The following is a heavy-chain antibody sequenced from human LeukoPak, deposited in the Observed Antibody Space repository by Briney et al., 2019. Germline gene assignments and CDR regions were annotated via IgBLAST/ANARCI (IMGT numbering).Heavy chain of an antibody. J-gene: IGHJ4*02. V-gene: IGHV4-61*01. CDR2: IYYSGST. D-gene: IGHD6-19*01. CDR1: GGSISSSSYY. CDR3: ARVGWYSSGWYYFDY. Sequence: SETLSLTCTVSGGSISSSSYYWSWIRQPPGKGLEWIGYIYYSGSTNYNPSLKSRVTISVDTSKNQFSLKLSSVTAADTAVYYCARVGWYSSGWYYFDYWGQGTLVTVSS.